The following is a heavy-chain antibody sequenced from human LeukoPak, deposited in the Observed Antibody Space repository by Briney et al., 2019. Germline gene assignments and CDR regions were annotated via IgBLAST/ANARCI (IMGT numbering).Heavy chain of an antibody. CDR2: IYYSGST. CDR3: ARRYDSTLYYYYYMDV. J-gene: IGHJ6*03. D-gene: IGHD3-22*01. CDR1: GGSISSYY. V-gene: IGHV4-59*08. Sequence: SETLSLTCTVSGGSISSYYWSWIRQPPGKGLEWIGYIYYSGSTNYNPSLKSRVTISVDTSKNQFSLKLSSVTAADTAVYYCARRYDSTLYYYYYMDVWGKGTTVTVSS.